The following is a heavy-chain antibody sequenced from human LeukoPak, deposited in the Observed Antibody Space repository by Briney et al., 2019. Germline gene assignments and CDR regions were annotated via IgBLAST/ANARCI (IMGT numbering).Heavy chain of an antibody. D-gene: IGHD6-19*01. CDR1: GYTFIDYA. CDR2: INAGNGNT. CDR3: ARGIEASSGWYVIDY. V-gene: IGHV1-3*01. J-gene: IGHJ4*02. Sequence: ASVEVSCKASGYTFIDYAMHWVRQAPGQRLEWMGWINAGNGNTKYSQKFQGRVIITRDTSATIAYMELSRLRSEDMAVYYCARGIEASSGWYVIDYWGQGTLVIVSS.